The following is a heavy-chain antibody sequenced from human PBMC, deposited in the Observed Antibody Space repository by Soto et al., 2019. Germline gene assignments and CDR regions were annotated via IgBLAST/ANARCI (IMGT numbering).Heavy chain of an antibody. CDR1: GYTFTSYG. D-gene: IGHD6-19*01. CDR2: ISAYNGNT. V-gene: IGHV1-18*01. Sequence: QVQLVQSGAEVKKPGASVKVSRKASGYTFTSYGISWVRQAPGQGLEWMGWISAYNGNTNYAQKLQGRVTMTTDTSTSTADMELRSLRSDDTAVYYCARPFRAVAGTGYAFDIWGQGTMVTVSS. J-gene: IGHJ3*02. CDR3: ARPFRAVAGTGYAFDI.